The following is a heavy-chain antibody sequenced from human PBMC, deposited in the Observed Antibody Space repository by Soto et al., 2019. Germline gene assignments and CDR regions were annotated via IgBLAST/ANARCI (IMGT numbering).Heavy chain of an antibody. CDR2: ISAYNGDT. V-gene: IGHV1-18*04. CDR1: GYTFRSYG. D-gene: IGHD3-22*01. Sequence: ASVKVSCKASGYTFRSYGISWVLQAPGQGLEWVGWISAYNGDTHYAPKFQDRITLTTETSTDTAYMELRSLRLDDTAVYYCARDWSRYYDNSGLIWFYWGQGSLVTVSS. J-gene: IGHJ4*02. CDR3: ARDWSRYYDNSGLIWFY.